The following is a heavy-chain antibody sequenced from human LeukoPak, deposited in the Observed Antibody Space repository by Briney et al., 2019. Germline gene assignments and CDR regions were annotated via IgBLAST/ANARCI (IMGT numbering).Heavy chain of an antibody. D-gene: IGHD2-2*01. Sequence: LSLTCTVSGGSISSYYWSWFRQAPGKGLEWVGFIRSKAYGGTTEYAASVKGRFTISRDESKSIAYLQMNSLKTEDTAVYYCTREELVVVPAATIYYYYYYMDVWGKGTAVTVSS. CDR1: GGSISSYY. CDR3: TREELVVVPAATIYYYYYYMDV. V-gene: IGHV3-49*03. CDR2: IRSKAYGGTT. J-gene: IGHJ6*03.